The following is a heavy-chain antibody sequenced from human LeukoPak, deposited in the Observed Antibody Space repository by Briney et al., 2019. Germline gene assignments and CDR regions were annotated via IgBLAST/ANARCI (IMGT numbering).Heavy chain of an antibody. CDR2: ISAYNGNT. D-gene: IGHD6-19*01. J-gene: IGHJ4*02. CDR3: ARDLEQAVAPRLEYYFDY. V-gene: IGHV1-18*01. Sequence: APVKVSCKASGYTFSSYDISWVRQAPGQGLEWMGWISAYNGNTNYAQKLQGRVTMTTDTSTSTAYMELRSLRYDDTAVYYCARDLEQAVAPRLEYYFDYWGQGTLVTVSS. CDR1: GYTFSSYD.